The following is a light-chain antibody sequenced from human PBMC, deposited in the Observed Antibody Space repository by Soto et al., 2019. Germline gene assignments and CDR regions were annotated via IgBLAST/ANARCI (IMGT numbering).Light chain of an antibody. CDR2: DAS. Sequence: EIVLTQSPATLSLSPGERATRSCRASQSVSSYLAWYQQKPGQAPRLLIYDASNRATGIPARFSGSGSGTDFTLAISSLEPEDFAVYYCQQRSNWPELTFGGGTKVDIK. V-gene: IGKV3-11*01. CDR3: QQRSNWPELT. J-gene: IGKJ4*01. CDR1: QSVSSY.